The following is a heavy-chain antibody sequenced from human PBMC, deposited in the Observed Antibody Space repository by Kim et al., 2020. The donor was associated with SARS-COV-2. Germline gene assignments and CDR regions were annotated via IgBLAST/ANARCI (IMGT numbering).Heavy chain of an antibody. Sequence: GGSLRLSCSASGFTFSSYAMHWVRQAPGKGLEYVSAISSNGGSTYYADSVKGRFTISRDNSKNTLYLQMSSLRAEDTAVYYCVKDPDTGYSSPGPQLDYWGQGTLVTVSS. V-gene: IGHV3-64D*06. D-gene: IGHD6-13*01. CDR2: ISSNGGST. CDR3: VKDPDTGYSSPGPQLDY. J-gene: IGHJ4*02. CDR1: GFTFSSYA.